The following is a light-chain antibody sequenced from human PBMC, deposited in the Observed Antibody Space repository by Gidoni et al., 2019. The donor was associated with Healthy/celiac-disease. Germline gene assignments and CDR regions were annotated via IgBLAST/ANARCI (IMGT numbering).Light chain of an antibody. Sequence: IQLTQSLSSLAASVGDRVTIPCQASQDISNNLNLYQQKPGKAPKLLIYDASNVETGVPSMFSGSGSDTDFTFTIKSVRPKGIATYYCQQYDNLPLTFGGGTKVEIK. CDR3: QQYDNLPLT. CDR1: QDISNN. V-gene: IGKV1-33*01. CDR2: DAS. J-gene: IGKJ4*01.